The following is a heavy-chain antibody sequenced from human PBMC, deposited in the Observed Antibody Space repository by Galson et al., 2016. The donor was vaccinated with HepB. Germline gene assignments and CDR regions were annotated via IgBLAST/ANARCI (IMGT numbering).Heavy chain of an antibody. J-gene: IGHJ4*02. CDR2: IWFDGSEK. Sequence: SLRLSCAASGFTFSAYGMHWVRQAPGKGLEWVAVIWFDGSEKYYSDSVKGRFTISRDNSKNTLDLQMNSLRAEDTAVYYCAATVHCCGGNCHCYFDYWGQGTLVTVPS. CDR1: GFTFSAYG. CDR3: AATVHCCGGNCHCYFDY. D-gene: IGHD2-15*01. V-gene: IGHV3-33*01.